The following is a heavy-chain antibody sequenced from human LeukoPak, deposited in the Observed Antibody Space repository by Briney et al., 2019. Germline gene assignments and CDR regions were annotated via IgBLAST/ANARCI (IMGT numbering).Heavy chain of an antibody. Sequence: SETLSLTCSVSGDSISSYYWSWIRQPPGRGLEWVGYIYYSGSTNYNPSLKSRVAMSVDTSKNQFSLKLSSVTAADTAVYYCAREVAVSRYGLDYWGQGILVTVSS. CDR1: GDSISSYY. CDR2: IYYSGST. J-gene: IGHJ4*02. D-gene: IGHD2/OR15-2a*01. CDR3: AREVAVSRYGLDY. V-gene: IGHV4-59*01.